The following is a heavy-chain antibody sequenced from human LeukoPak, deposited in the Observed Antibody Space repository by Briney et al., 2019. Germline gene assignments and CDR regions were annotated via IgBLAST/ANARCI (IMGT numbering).Heavy chain of an antibody. CDR2: IYTSGST. CDR1: GGSFSSGSYY. Sequence: SETLSLTCTVSGGSFSSGSYYWSWIRQPAGKGLEWIGRIYTSGSTNYNPSLKSRVTISVDTSKNQFSLKLSSVTAADTAVYYCARDLLRGPRLRFLEPTPFDPWGQGTLVTVSS. J-gene: IGHJ5*02. CDR3: ARDLLRGPRLRFLEPTPFDP. D-gene: IGHD3-3*01. V-gene: IGHV4-61*02.